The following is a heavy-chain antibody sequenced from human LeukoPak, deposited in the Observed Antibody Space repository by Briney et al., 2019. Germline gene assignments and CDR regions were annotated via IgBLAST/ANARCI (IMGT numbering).Heavy chain of an antibody. CDR1: GFT. Sequence: GGSLRLSCAASGFTSWVRQAPGKGLEWVSTISTSGGSTYYADSVRGRFTISRDNSKNTLYLQMNGLRAEDTAVYYCAATNWNYGYYFDYWGQGTLVTVSS. CDR3: AATNWNYGYYFDY. D-gene: IGHD1-7*01. J-gene: IGHJ4*02. CDR2: ISTSGGST. V-gene: IGHV3-23*01.